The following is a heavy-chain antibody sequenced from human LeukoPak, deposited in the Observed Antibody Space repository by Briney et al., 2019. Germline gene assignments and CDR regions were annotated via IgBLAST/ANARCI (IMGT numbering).Heavy chain of an antibody. CDR1: GFTFSSYG. Sequence: GGSLRLSCAASGFTFSSYGMHWVRQAPGKGLEWVAVISYDGSNKYYADSVKGRFTISRDNSKNTLYLQMNSLRAEDTAVYYCARDLTARVSQWLGFWGQGTLVTVSS. CDR3: ARDLTARVSQWLGF. CDR2: ISYDGSNK. V-gene: IGHV3-30*03. J-gene: IGHJ4*02. D-gene: IGHD6-19*01.